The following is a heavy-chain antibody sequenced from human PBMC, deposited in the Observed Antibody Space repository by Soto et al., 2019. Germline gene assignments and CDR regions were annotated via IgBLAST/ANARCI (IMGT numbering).Heavy chain of an antibody. Sequence: HGESLKISCKGSGYSFTSYWIGWVRQMPGKGLECMGIIYPGDSDTRYSPSFQGQVTISADKSISTAYLQWSSLKASDTAMYYCAGGGVRGVITRTRDYYGMDVWGQGTKVTGSS. CDR1: GYSFTSYW. J-gene: IGHJ6*02. V-gene: IGHV5-51*01. CDR2: IYPGDSDT. D-gene: IGHD3-10*01. CDR3: AGGGVRGVITRTRDYYGMDV.